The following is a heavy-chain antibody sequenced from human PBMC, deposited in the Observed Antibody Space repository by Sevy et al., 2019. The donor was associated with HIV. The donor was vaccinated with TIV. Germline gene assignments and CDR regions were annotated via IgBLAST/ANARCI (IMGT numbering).Heavy chain of an antibody. CDR2: MNPNSGNT. D-gene: IGHD3-10*01. CDR3: ARRLPKQSYYGSGSPRRYFDY. CDR1: GYTFTSYD. Sequence: ASVKVSCKASGYTFTSYDINWVRQATGQGLEWMGWMNPNSGNTGYAQKFQGRVTMTRNTSISTAYMERRSLRSEDTAVYYCARRLPKQSYYGSGSPRRYFDYWGQGTLVTVSS. V-gene: IGHV1-8*01. J-gene: IGHJ4*02.